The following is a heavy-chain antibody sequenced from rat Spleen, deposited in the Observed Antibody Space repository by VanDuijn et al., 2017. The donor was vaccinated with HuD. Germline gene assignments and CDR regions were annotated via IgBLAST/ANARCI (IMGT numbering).Heavy chain of an antibody. V-gene: IGHV5-29*01. J-gene: IGHJ2*01. CDR1: GFTFSDYY. Sequence: EVQLVESNGGLVQPGRSLKLSCAASGFTFSDYYMAWVRQAPTKGLEWVATISFDGTSTYYRDPVKGRFTISRDNGTSTLYLQMDSLRSEDTATYYCARRYDFDYWGQGVMVTVSS. CDR2: ISFDGTST. D-gene: IGHD1-11*01. CDR3: ARRYDFDY.